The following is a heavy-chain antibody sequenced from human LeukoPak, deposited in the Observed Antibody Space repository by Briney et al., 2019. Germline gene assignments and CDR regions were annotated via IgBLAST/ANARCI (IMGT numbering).Heavy chain of an antibody. CDR3: ACSRRYYYDSGGPDAFDI. Sequence: GASVKLSCKASGYTFTGNYMHWVQQASGQGLEWMGWINPNSGGTNYAQKFQGRVTMTRDTSNSTAYMDLSRLRSDDTAVYYCACSRRYYYDSGGPDAFDIWGQGTMVTVSS. D-gene: IGHD3-22*01. V-gene: IGHV1-2*02. CDR2: INPNSGGT. J-gene: IGHJ3*02. CDR1: GYTFTGNY.